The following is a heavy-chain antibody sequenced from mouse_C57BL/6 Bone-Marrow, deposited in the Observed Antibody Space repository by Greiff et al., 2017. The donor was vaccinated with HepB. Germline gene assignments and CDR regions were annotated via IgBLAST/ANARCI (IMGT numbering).Heavy chain of an antibody. J-gene: IGHJ4*01. D-gene: IGHD3-2*02. V-gene: IGHV2-5*01. CDR3: AKKDSSGSYYAMDY. Sequence: QVQLQQSGPGLVQPSQSLSITCTVSGFSLTSYGVHWVCQSPGKGLEWLGVIWRGGSTDYNAAFMSRLSITKDNSKSQVFFKMNSLQADDTAIYYCAKKDSSGSYYAMDYWGQGTSVTVSS. CDR2: IWRGGST. CDR1: GFSLTSYG.